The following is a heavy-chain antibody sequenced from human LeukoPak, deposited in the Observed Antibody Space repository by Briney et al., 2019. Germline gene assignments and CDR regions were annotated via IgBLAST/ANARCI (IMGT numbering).Heavy chain of an antibody. CDR3: ARLAPPRGVQLLMDY. J-gene: IGHJ4*02. CDR1: GGSNSSADYY. V-gene: IGHV4-30-4*08. Sequence: SETLSLTCTVSGGSNSSADYYWSWIRQPPGQGLEWIGYIYYSGSTYYNPSLKSRVTISVDTSKNQFSLNLSSVTAADTAVYYCARLAPPRGVQLLMDYWGQGTLVTVSS. D-gene: IGHD2-2*01. CDR2: IYYSGST.